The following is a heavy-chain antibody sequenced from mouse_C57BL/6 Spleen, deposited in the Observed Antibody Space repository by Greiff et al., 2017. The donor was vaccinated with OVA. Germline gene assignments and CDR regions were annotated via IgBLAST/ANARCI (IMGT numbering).Heavy chain of an antibody. D-gene: IGHD1-1*01. CDR2: INYAGSST. V-gene: IGHV5-16*01. Sequence: EVQRVESEGGLVQPGSSMKLSCTASGFTFSDYYMAWVRQVPEKGLEWVANINYAGSSTYYLHSLKSRFIISRDNAQNRLYRQRSMLKSEDTATYYCARGNYGSSYYGYCDVWGTGTTVTVSS. CDR1: GFTFSDYY. J-gene: IGHJ1*03. CDR3: ARGNYGSSYYGYCDV.